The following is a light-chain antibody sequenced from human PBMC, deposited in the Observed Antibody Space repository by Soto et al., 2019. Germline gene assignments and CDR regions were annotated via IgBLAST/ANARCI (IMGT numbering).Light chain of an antibody. CDR1: SSDVGAYNF. Sequence: QSLRSHPGSVCWSPGHLFAISCTGSSSDVGAYNFVSWYQHHPGKAPKLILYEVTTHPSGVSSRFSGSKSGNTASLTISGLHADDEPNYHCSSYTISNTPYVFGTGTKVTVL. CDR2: EVT. V-gene: IGLV2-14*01. CDR3: SSYTISNTPYV. J-gene: IGLJ1*01.